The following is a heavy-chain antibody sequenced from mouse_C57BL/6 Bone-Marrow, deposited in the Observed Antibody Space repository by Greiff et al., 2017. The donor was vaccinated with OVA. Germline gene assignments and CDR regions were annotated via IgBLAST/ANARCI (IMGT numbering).Heavy chain of an antibody. CDR1: GYTFTSYW. V-gene: IGHV1-5*01. D-gene: IGHD2-4*01. CDR2: IYPGNSDT. CDR3: TRGGLRGLSYFDY. Sequence: VQLQQSGTVLARPGASVKMSCKTSGYTFTSYWMHWVKQRPGQGLEWIGAIYPGNSDTSYNQKFKGKAKLTAVTSASTAYMELSSLTNEDSAVYYCTRGGLRGLSYFDYWGQGTTLTVSS. J-gene: IGHJ2*01.